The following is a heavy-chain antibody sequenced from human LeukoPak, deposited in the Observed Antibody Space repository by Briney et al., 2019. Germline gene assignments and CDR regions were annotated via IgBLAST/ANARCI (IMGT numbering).Heavy chain of an antibody. CDR2: IKQDGSEK. CDR1: GFTFSKNW. D-gene: IGHD6-19*01. Sequence: GGSLRLSCAASGFTFSKNWMSWVRQAPGKGREGVANIKQDGSEKYYVESVKCRFTISRDNAKNSLYLQMNSLRAEDTAVYYCARDSKYSSGWYDAFDIWGLGTMVTVSS. CDR3: ARDSKYSSGWYDAFDI. V-gene: IGHV3-7*01. J-gene: IGHJ3*02.